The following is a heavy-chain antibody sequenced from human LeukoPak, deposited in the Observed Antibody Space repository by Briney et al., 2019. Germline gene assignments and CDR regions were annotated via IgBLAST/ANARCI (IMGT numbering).Heavy chain of an antibody. D-gene: IGHD3-22*01. CDR1: GYTLTELS. Sequence: PWASVKVSCKVSGYTLTELSMHWVRQAPGKGLEWMGGFDPEDGETIYAQKFQGRVTMTEDTSTDTAYMELSSLRSEDTAVYYCATPLWYYYDSSGYYHDYWGQGTLVTVSS. J-gene: IGHJ4*02. CDR3: ATPLWYYYDSSGYYHDY. CDR2: FDPEDGET. V-gene: IGHV1-24*01.